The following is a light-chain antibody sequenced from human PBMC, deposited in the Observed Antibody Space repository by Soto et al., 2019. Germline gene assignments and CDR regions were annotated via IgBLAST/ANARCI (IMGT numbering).Light chain of an antibody. J-gene: IGLJ3*02. CDR3: TSYKANRIWV. CDR1: SGDVGHYNY. Sequence: QSVLTQPPSVSGSPGQSITISCTGSSGDVGHYNYVSWYQQHPGKSPKLMISEVSNRPSGVSNRFSGSKSGNTVSLIISGLQAEDEADYYCTSYKANRIWVFGGRTKVTVL. CDR2: EVS. V-gene: IGLV2-14*01.